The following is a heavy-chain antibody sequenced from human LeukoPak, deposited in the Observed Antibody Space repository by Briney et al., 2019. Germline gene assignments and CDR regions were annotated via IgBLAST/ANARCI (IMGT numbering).Heavy chain of an antibody. V-gene: IGHV3-30*18. J-gene: IGHJ4*02. CDR3: AYDSSGYYYPLFDY. Sequence: GGSLRLSCAASGFTFSSYGMHWVRQAPGKGLEWVAVISYDGSNKYYADSVKGRFTISRDNSKNTLYLQMNSLRAEDTAVYYCAYDSSGYYYPLFDYWGQGTLVTVSS. CDR2: ISYDGSNK. CDR1: GFTFSSYG. D-gene: IGHD3-22*01.